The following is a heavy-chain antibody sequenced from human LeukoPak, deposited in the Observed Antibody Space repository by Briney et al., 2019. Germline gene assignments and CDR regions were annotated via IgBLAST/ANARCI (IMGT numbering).Heavy chain of an antibody. J-gene: IGHJ4*02. V-gene: IGHV1-18*01. Sequence: ASVKVSCKASGYTFTSYGISWVRQAPGQGLEWMGWISAYNGNTNYAQKLQGRVTMTRDTSISTAYMELSRLRSDDTAVYYCARGDTAMVTSLDYWGQGTLVTVSS. CDR2: ISAYNGNT. CDR1: GYTFTSYG. D-gene: IGHD5-18*01. CDR3: ARGDTAMVTSLDY.